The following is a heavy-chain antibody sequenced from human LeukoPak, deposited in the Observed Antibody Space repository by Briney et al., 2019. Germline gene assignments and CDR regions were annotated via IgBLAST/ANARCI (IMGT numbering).Heavy chain of an antibody. CDR1: GFTFSSYS. CDR3: ARDQQWLARYWYFDL. J-gene: IGHJ2*01. D-gene: IGHD6-19*01. CDR2: ISSSSSYI. V-gene: IGHV3-21*01. Sequence: PGGSLRLSCAASGFTFSSYSMNWVRQAPGKGLEWVSSISSSSSYIYYADSVKGRFTISRDNAKNSLYLQVNSLRAEDTAVYYCARDQQWLARYWYFDLWGRGTLVTVSS.